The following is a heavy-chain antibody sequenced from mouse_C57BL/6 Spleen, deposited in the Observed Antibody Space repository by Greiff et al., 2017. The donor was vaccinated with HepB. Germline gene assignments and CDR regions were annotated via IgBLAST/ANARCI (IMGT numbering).Heavy chain of an antibody. CDR2: IHPNSGST. Sequence: QVQLQQPGAELVKPGASVKLSCKASGYTFTSYWMHWVKQRPGQGLEWIGMIHPNSGSTNYNEKFKSKATLTVDKSSSTAYMQLSSLTSEDSAVYCCASSRGNNLYFDVWGTVTTVTVSS. J-gene: IGHJ1*03. CDR3: ASSRGNNLYFDV. V-gene: IGHV1-64*01. D-gene: IGHD2-1*01. CDR1: GYTFTSYW.